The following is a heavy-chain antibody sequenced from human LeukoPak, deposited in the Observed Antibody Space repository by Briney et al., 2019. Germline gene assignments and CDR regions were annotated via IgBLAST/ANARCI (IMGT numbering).Heavy chain of an antibody. CDR1: GFTFSSFG. J-gene: IGHJ4*02. CDR2: ISDDGSNE. CDR3: ARDSPMGSYPLDY. V-gene: IGHV3-30*03. Sequence: GGSLRLSCAASGFTFSSFGMHWVRQAPGKGLEWVALISDDGSNEYYADSVKGRFTISRDNAKNSVYLQMNNVRAEDTAVYYCARDSPMGSYPLDYWGQGTLVTVSS. D-gene: IGHD3-10*01.